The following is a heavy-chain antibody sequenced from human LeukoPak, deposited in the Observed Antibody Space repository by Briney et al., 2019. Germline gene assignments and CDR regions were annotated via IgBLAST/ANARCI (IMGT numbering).Heavy chain of an antibody. Sequence: SETLSLTCAVYGESLNNYYWSWIRQPPGNGLEWIGEVNHSGVTKYHPSLRSRVTISLDTSKNQFSLKLTSVTAADTAVFYCARGVHYDNSCYYHRGFDSWGQGTLVTVSS. V-gene: IGHV4-34*01. J-gene: IGHJ4*02. CDR1: GESLNNYY. D-gene: IGHD3-22*01. CDR3: ARGVHYDNSCYYHRGFDS. CDR2: VNHSGVT.